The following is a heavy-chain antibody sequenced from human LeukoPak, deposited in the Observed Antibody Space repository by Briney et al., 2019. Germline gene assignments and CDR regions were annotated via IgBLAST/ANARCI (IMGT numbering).Heavy chain of an antibody. CDR3: ARRDDRTMANAFDI. J-gene: IGHJ3*02. D-gene: IGHD3-10*01. CDR2: ISSSTSYF. CDR1: GFTFSGYS. V-gene: IGHV3-21*01. Sequence: GGSVTLSCAASGFTFSGYSMNWVRQAPGRGLEWVSSISSSTSYFYYADSVKGRFTISRDNAKNSLYLQMNSLRAEDTAVYFCARRDDRTMANAFDIWGQGTMVTVSS.